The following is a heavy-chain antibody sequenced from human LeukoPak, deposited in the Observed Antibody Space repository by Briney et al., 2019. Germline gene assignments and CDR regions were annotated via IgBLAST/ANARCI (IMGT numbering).Heavy chain of an antibody. CDR3: GRGQDYYGSGSYGPDH. D-gene: IGHD3-10*01. CDR2: IYHSGST. V-gene: IGHV4-38-2*02. Sequence: SETLSLTCTVFGYSITTGYYWGWIRQPPGKGLEWIGSIYHSGSTFYNPSLKSRVTISVDTSKNQFSLKLSSVTAADTAIYYCGRGQDYYGSGSYGPDHWGQGTLVTVSS. CDR1: GYSITTGYY. J-gene: IGHJ4*02.